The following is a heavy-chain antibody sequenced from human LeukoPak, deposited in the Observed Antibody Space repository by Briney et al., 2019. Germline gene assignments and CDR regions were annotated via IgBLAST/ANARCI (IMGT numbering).Heavy chain of an antibody. Sequence: SVKVSCKASGGTFSSYAISWVRQAPGQGLEWMGRIIPIFGTANYAQKFQGRVTITTDESTSTAYMELSSLRSEDTAVYYGARDRNLSPSSGYDYWGQGTLVTVSS. V-gene: IGHV1-69*05. CDR2: IIPIFGTA. D-gene: IGHD3-22*01. J-gene: IGHJ4*02. CDR3: ARDRNLSPSSGYDY. CDR1: GGTFSSYA.